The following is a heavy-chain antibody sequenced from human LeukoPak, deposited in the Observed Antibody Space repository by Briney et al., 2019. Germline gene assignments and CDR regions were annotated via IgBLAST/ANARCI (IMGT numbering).Heavy chain of an antibody. CDR3: ARHVAMVFDY. Sequence: SETLSLTCTVSGGSISSYYWSWIRQPPGKGLEWIGYIYYSGSTNYNPSLKSRVTISVDTSKNQFSLKLSSVTAADTAVYYCARHVAMVFDYWGQGTLVTVSS. D-gene: IGHD5-18*01. J-gene: IGHJ4*02. CDR1: GGSISSYY. CDR2: IYYSGST. V-gene: IGHV4-59*08.